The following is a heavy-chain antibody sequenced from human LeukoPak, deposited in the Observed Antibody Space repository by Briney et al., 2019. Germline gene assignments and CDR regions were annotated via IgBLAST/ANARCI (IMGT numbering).Heavy chain of an antibody. D-gene: IGHD3-10*01. V-gene: IGHV4-59*01. CDR3: ARLYYYGSGTGWFDP. Sequence: KPSETLSLTCTVSGGSISSYYWSWIRQPPGKALESIGYIYYSGSTNYNPSLKSRVTISVDTSKNQFSLKLSSVTAADTAVYYCARLYYYGSGTGWFDPWGQGTLVTASS. CDR2: IYYSGST. CDR1: GGSISSYY. J-gene: IGHJ5*02.